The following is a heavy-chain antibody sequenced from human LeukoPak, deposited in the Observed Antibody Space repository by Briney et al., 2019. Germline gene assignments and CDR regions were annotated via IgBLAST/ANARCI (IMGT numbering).Heavy chain of an antibody. J-gene: IGHJ4*02. V-gene: IGHV4-59*01. D-gene: IGHD4-4*01. CDR1: GGSISSYY. CDR2: IYYSGSA. CDR3: ARATTVTNEMGD. Sequence: SETLSLTCTVSGGSISSYYWSWIRQPPGKGLEWIGYIYYSGSANYNPSLKSRVTISVDTSKNQFSLKLSSVTAADTAVYYCARATTVTNEMGDWGQGTLVTVSS.